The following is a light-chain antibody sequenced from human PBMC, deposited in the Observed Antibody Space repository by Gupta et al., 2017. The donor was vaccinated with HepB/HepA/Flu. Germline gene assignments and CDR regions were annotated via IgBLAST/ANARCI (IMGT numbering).Light chain of an antibody. Sequence: QSALTQPASASGSPGQSITIPCTGTSSDFGGYNYVSWYQQHPGKAPKLLIYDVSNRPSGVSNRFSGSKSGTTASLTISGLQAEDEADYYCSSFTFTTTLVIFGGGTKLTVL. CDR1: SSDFGGYNY. V-gene: IGLV2-14*03. CDR2: DVS. J-gene: IGLJ2*01. CDR3: SSFTFTTTLVI.